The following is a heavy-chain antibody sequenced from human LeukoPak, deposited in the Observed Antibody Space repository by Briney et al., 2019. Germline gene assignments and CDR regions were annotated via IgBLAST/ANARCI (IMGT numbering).Heavy chain of an antibody. CDR1: GYTFNKYA. J-gene: IGHJ4*02. CDR3: ARASCTGGTCPTFIDF. CDR2: INTDTGNP. V-gene: IGHV7-4-1*02. Sequence: GASVKVSCKASGYTFNKYAINWVRQAPGQGLEWMGWINTDTGNPTYAQGFTGRFVFSLDTSVSTAYLQISSLKAEDTAVYYCARASCTGGTCPTFIDFWGQGTLVTVSS. D-gene: IGHD2-15*01.